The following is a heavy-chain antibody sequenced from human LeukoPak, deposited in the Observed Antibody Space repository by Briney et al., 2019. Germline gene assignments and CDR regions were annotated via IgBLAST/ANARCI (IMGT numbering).Heavy chain of an antibody. V-gene: IGHV4-34*01. CDR2: IYYSGST. CDR1: GGSFSGYY. D-gene: IGHD6-6*01. J-gene: IGHJ3*02. CDR3: GRVRAGSSSPSVRDAFDI. Sequence: SETLSLTCAVYGGSFSGYYWGWIRQPPGKGLEWIGSIYYSGSTYYNPSLKSRVTISVDTSKNQFSLKLSSVTAADTAVYYCGRVRAGSSSPSVRDAFDIWGQGTMVTVSS.